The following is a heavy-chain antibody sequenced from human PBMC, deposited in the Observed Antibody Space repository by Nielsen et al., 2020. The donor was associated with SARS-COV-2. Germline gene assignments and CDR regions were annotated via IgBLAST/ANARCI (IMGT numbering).Heavy chain of an antibody. J-gene: IGHJ3*02. CDR2: IYPGDSDT. CDR1: GYSFTNYL. D-gene: IGHD6-13*01. CDR3: ARTMAAAVMGAFDI. Sequence: GDSLKISWKGSGYSFTNYLIGWVPPMPGEGLEWMGIIYPGDSDTRYSPSFQGQVTISADKSTNTAHLQWSSLKAPDTAMDYCARTMAAAVMGAFDIWGQGTRVTVSS. V-gene: IGHV5-51*01.